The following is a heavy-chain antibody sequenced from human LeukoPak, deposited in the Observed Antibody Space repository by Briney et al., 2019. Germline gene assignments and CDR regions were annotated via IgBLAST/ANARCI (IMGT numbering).Heavy chain of an antibody. CDR3: ARAGYGDYLGY. V-gene: IGHV3-74*01. J-gene: IGHJ4*02. D-gene: IGHD3-9*01. CDR2: INSDGSST. Sequence: GGSLRLSCTASGFTFSNYGLSWVRQAPGKGLVWVSRINSDGSSTSYADSVKGRFTISRDNAKNTLYLQMNSLRAEDTAVYYCARAGYGDYLGYWGQGTLVTVSS. CDR1: GFTFSNYG.